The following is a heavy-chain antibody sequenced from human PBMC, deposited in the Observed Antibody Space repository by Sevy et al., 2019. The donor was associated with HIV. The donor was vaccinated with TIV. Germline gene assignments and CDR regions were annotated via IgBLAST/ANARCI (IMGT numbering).Heavy chain of an antibody. V-gene: IGHV2-5*01. J-gene: IGHJ4*02. CDR2: IYWNGDK. D-gene: IGHD3-10*01. CDR3: VHSMDKYHSADHFYGYFDY. Sequence: SGPTLVNPTQTLTLTCSFFGFSLNSSGEGVGWIRQSPGKGLEWLALIYWNGDKRYSPSLKSRLTITRDTSKKQVVLTMTHMDPVDTATYFCVHSMDKYHSADHFYGYFDYWGQGTLVTVSS. CDR1: GFSLNSSGEG.